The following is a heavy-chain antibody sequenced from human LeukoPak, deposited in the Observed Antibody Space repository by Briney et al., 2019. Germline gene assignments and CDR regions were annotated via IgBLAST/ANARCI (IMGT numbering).Heavy chain of an antibody. CDR3: VVISPDY. D-gene: IGHD3-22*01. V-gene: IGHV3-72*01. J-gene: IGHJ4*02. CDR1: GGSFSGYY. CDR2: TRNKANSYTT. Sequence: LSLTCAVYGGSFSGYYWSWIRQPPGKGLEWVGRTRNKANSYTTEYAASVKGRFTISRDDSKNALYLQMNSLKTEDTAVYYCVVISPDYWGQGTLVTVSS.